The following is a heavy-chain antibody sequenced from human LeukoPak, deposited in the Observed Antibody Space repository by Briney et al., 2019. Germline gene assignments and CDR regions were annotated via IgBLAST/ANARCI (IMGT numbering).Heavy chain of an antibody. CDR1: GGSISSYY. Sequence: SETLSLTCTVSGGSISSYYWSWIRQPPGKGLEWIGYIYYSGSTNYNPSLKSRVTISVDTSKNQFSLKLSSVTAADTAVYYCASSSRGVRPLDYWGQGTLVTVSS. D-gene: IGHD1-1*01. J-gene: IGHJ4*02. CDR2: IYYSGST. CDR3: ASSSRGVRPLDY. V-gene: IGHV4-59*01.